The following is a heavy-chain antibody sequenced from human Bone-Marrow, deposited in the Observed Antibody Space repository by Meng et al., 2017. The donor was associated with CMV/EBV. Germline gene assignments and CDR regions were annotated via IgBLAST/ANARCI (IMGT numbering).Heavy chain of an antibody. CDR1: GFTFSSYA. CDR3: AKAHYSIGPGAFDI. J-gene: IGHJ3*02. D-gene: IGHD6-25*01. V-gene: IGHV3-30-3*01. Sequence: GESLKISCAASGFTFSSYAMHWVRQAPGKGLEWVAVISYDGSNKYYADSVEGRFTISRDNSKNTLYLQMNSLRAEDTAVYYCAKAHYSIGPGAFDIWGQGTMVTVSS. CDR2: ISYDGSNK.